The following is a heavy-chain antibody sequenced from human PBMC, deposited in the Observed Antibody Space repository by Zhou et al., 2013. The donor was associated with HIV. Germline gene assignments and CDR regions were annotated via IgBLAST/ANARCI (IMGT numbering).Heavy chain of an antibody. CDR1: GYSFTGYY. J-gene: IGHJ6*02. CDR3: AREMVITPSYYGMDV. V-gene: IGHV1-18*04. Sequence: QVQLVHSGAEVKKPGTSVTVSCKASGYSFTGYYIHWLRQAPGQGLEWMGWISTYNGNTHFAQKFQGRVTMTTDTSTTTAYMELRSLKSDDTAVYYCAREMVITPSYYGMDVWDQGP. CDR2: ISTYNGNT. D-gene: IGHD1-20*01.